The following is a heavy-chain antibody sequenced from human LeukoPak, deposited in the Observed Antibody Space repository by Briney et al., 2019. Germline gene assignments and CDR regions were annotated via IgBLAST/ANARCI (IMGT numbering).Heavy chain of an antibody. CDR2: ISGSGGST. CDR3: AKGEMFDP. CDR1: GFTFSSYA. V-gene: IGHV3-23*01. Sequence: GGSLRLSCAASGFTFSSYAMSWVRQAPGKGLEWVSAISGSGGSTYYADSVKGRFTISRDNAKNSLYLQMNSLRAEDMALYYCAKGEMFDPWGQGTLVTVSS. J-gene: IGHJ5*02.